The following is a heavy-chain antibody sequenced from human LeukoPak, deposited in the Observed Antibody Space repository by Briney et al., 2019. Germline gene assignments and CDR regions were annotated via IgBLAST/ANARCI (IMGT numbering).Heavy chain of an antibody. CDR3: ARHTSGYFRLDY. J-gene: IGHJ4*02. V-gene: IGHV3-11*01. Sequence: GGSLRLSCAASVFTFSDYYMSWIRQAPGKGLEWVSYLSSSGDSIYYADSVKGRFTISRDNAKNSLYLQMNSLRAEDTAVYYCARHTSGYFRLDYWGQGTLVTVSS. D-gene: IGHD3-22*01. CDR1: VFTFSDYY. CDR2: LSSSGDSI.